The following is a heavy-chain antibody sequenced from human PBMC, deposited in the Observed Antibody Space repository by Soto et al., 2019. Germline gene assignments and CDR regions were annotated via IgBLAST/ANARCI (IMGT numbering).Heavy chain of an antibody. J-gene: IGHJ4*02. CDR2: ISGSGNYT. CDR3: AREGINNYNEYYFEC. Sequence: GGSRRLSCAASGFTFSTYSMNWVRQGPGKGLEWVSSISGSGNYTHYADFLRGRFTISRDKAKTSLYLQMNSLRAEDTAVYYCAREGINNYNEYYFECWGQGTVVNVSS. CDR1: GFTFSTYS. D-gene: IGHD4-4*01. V-gene: IGHV3-21*01.